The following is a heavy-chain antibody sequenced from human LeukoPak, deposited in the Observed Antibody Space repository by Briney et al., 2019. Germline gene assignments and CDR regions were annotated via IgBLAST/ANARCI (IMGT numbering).Heavy chain of an antibody. Sequence: SETLSLTCTVSGGSISSYYWSWIRQPPGKGLEWIGSIYYSGSTYYNPSLKSRVTISVDTSKNQFSLKLSSVTAADTAVYYCARYHRNCSGGSCYPGEYYFDYWGQGTLVTVSS. CDR1: GGSISSYY. J-gene: IGHJ4*02. D-gene: IGHD2-15*01. CDR3: ARYHRNCSGGSCYPGEYYFDY. CDR2: IYYSGST. V-gene: IGHV4-59*05.